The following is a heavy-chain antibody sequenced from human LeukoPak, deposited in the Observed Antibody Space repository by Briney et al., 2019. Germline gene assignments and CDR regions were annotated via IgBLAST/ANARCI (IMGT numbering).Heavy chain of an antibody. CDR2: ISYDGSNK. CDR1: GFIFGDYA. D-gene: IGHD1-26*01. Sequence: SGGSLRLSCTASGFIFGDYAMNWVRQAPGKGLEWVAVISYDGSNKYYADSVKGRFTISRDNSKNTLYLQMNSLRAEDTAVYYCAREGGASGAFDIWGQGTMVTVSS. V-gene: IGHV3-30-3*01. J-gene: IGHJ3*02. CDR3: AREGGASGAFDI.